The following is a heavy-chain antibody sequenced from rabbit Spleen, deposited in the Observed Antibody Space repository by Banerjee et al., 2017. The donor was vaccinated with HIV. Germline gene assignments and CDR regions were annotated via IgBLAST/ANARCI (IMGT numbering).Heavy chain of an antibody. CDR2: INAVTGKA. J-gene: IGHJ4*01. Sequence: QQQLEESGGGLVKPGGTLTLTCTVSGFSFSSNWICWVRQAPGKGLQWIACINAVTGKAVYATWASGRFTISRTSSTTVTLHMTSLTAADRATYFCARDLVGVIGWNFYLWGPGTLVTVS. CDR3: ARDLVGVIGWNFYL. V-gene: IGHV1S45*01. D-gene: IGHD2-1*01. CDR1: GFSFSSNW.